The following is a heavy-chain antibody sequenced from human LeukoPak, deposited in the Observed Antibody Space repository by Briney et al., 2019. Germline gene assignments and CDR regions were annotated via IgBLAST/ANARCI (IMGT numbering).Heavy chain of an antibody. V-gene: IGHV1-46*01. CDR2: INPSGGST. CDR1: GYTFTSYY. Sequence: GASVKVSCKASGYTFTSYYMHWVRQAPGQGLEWMGIINPSGGSTSYAQKFQGRVTMTRDMSTSTVYMELSSLRSEDTAVYYCARGVRAAVYYYYMDVWGKGTTVTVSS. J-gene: IGHJ6*03. CDR3: ARGVRAAVYYYYMDV. D-gene: IGHD6-19*01.